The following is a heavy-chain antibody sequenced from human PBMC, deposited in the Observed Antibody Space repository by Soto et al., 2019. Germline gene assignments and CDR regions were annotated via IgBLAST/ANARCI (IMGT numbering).Heavy chain of an antibody. CDR1: NGSISSSGYY. CDR3: AGASSKPWFDP. D-gene: IGHD6-6*01. CDR2: IDYSVSP. J-gene: IGHJ5*02. Sequence: SGTLSLTCNVSNGSISSSGYYCSWILQHPGQGLEWIRYIDYSVSPYYNPSLQSRVTMSLDTSKNQFSLKLGSVTAADTAMYYCAGASSKPWFDPWGQGTLVTVSS. V-gene: IGHV4-31*03.